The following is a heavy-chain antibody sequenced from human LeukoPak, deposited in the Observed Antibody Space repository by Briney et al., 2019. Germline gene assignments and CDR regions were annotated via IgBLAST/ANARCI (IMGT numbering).Heavy chain of an antibody. CDR2: ISSSGSTI. CDR1: GFTFSDYY. V-gene: IGHV3-11*04. Sequence: GGSLRLSCAASGFTFSDYYMSWIRQAPGKGLEWVSYISSSGSTIYYADSVKGRFTISRDNAKNSLYLQMNSLRAEDTAVYYCARDQSLYCSGGSCYSKSVGTHGVNWFDPWGQGTLVTVSS. D-gene: IGHD2-15*01. J-gene: IGHJ5*02. CDR3: ARDQSLYCSGGSCYSKSVGTHGVNWFDP.